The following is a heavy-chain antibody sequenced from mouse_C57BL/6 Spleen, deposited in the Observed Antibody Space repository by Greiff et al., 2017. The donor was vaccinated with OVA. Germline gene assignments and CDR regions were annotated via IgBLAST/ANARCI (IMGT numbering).Heavy chain of an antibody. CDR1: GFTFTDYG. V-gene: IGHV5-17*01. CDR2: ISSGSSII. CDR3: ARRGSNGYFDV. Sequence: EVQLVESGGGLVKPGWSLILSCAASGFTFTDYGLHLVSQAPVNGLEWVAYISSGSSIIYYADTVKGRFTISRDNAKNTLFLQMTSLRSEDTAVYDCARRGSNGYFDVWGTGTTVTVSS. D-gene: IGHD2-5*01. J-gene: IGHJ1*03.